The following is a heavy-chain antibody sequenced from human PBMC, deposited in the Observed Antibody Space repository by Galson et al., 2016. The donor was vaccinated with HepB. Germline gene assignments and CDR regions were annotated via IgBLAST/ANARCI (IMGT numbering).Heavy chain of an antibody. J-gene: IGHJ4*02. V-gene: IGHV3-48*03. CDR2: ISSSGTTI. D-gene: IGHD3-9*01. CDR3: AREPIKLDDLFPSPPKNPDY. CDR1: GFTLGNYP. Sequence: SLRLSCAASGFTLGNYPMTWVRQAPGKGLEWVSYISSSGTTIYYADSVKGRFTISRDNAKNSLYLQMNSLRAEDTAVYYCAREPIKLDDLFPSPPKNPDYWGQGTLVTVSS.